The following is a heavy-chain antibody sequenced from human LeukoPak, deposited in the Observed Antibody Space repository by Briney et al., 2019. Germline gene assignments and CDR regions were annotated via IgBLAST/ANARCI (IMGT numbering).Heavy chain of an antibody. V-gene: IGHV3-30*18. CDR2: MSFDGSNK. CDR3: AKDRGRYSGYGYFDY. CDR1: GFTFSSYG. D-gene: IGHD5-12*01. J-gene: IGHJ4*02. Sequence: GGSLRLSCAASGFTFSSYGMHWVRQAPGKGLEWVAVMSFDGSNKYYADSVKGRFTISRDNSKNTLYLQMNSLRAEDTAVYYCAKDRGRYSGYGYFDYWGQGTLVTVSS.